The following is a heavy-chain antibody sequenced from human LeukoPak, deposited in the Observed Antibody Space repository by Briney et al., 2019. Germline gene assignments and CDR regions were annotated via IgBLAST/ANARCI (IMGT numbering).Heavy chain of an antibody. J-gene: IGHJ4*02. CDR1: GFTFSSYG. Sequence: GGSLRLSCAASGFTFSSYGMSWVRQAPGKGLEWFSAISGSGGSTYYAASVKGRFTISRDNSKNTLYLQMNSLRAEDTAVYYCARVVPPTDYGSGSYFWDPYYFDYWGQGTLVTVSS. CDR3: ARVVPPTDYGSGSYFWDPYYFDY. CDR2: ISGSGGST. D-gene: IGHD3-10*01. V-gene: IGHV3-23*01.